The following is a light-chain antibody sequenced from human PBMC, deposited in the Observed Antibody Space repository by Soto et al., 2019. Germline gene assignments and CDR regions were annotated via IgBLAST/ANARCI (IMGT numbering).Light chain of an antibody. Sequence: EIVLTQSPATLSLSPGERATLSCGASQSVSSSHLAWYQQKPGLAPRLLIYDASRRTTGIPDRFSGSGSGRDLTLTISRLEPEDFAVYYCQQYGSSPFTFGPGTKVDIK. V-gene: IGKV3D-20*01. J-gene: IGKJ3*01. CDR2: DAS. CDR3: QQYGSSPFT. CDR1: QSVSSSH.